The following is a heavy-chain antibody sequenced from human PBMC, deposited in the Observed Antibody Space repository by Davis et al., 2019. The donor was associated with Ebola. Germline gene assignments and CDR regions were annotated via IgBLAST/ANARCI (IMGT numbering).Heavy chain of an antibody. D-gene: IGHD1-14*01. J-gene: IGHJ4*02. CDR3: ARGTSLARNFDY. CDR1: GYTFTSYW. CDR2: IYPADSDT. Sequence: GESLKISCKGSGYTFTSYWIAWVRQVPGKGLEWMGFIYPADSDTRYSPSFQGQVTISADKSISTAYLQWSSLKASDTAMFYCARGTSLARNFDYWGQGTLVTVSS. V-gene: IGHV5-51*01.